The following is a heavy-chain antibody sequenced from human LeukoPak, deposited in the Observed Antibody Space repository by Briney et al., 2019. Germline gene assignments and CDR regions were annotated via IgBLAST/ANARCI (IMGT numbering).Heavy chain of an antibody. CDR2: ISASGDTI. J-gene: IGHJ4*02. CDR1: GFTFRNYY. V-gene: IGHV3-11*04. Sequence: KPGGSLRLSCAASGFTFRNYYMTWIRQAPGKGVEWVSYISASGDTIYYGDSVRGRFTISRDNAKNSLYLDMNTLKAEDTAVYYCARDPSWEILSYFDYWGQGTLVTVSS. D-gene: IGHD1-26*01. CDR3: ARDPSWEILSYFDY.